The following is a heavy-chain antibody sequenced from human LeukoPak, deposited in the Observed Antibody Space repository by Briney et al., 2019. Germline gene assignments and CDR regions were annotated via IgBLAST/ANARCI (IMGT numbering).Heavy chain of an antibody. D-gene: IGHD4-17*01. CDR3: ARGTNYGDYEADYFDY. V-gene: IGHV4-30-4*01. CDR2: IYYSGST. J-gene: IGHJ4*02. Sequence: SQTLSLTCTVSGGSISSGGYYWSWIRQPPGKGLEWIGYIYYSGSTYYNPSLKSRVTISVDTSKNQFSLKLGSVTAADTAVYYCARGTNYGDYEADYFDYWGQGTLVTVSS. CDR1: GGSISSGGYY.